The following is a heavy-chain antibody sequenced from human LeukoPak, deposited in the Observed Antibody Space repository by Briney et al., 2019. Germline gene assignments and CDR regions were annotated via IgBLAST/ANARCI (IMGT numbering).Heavy chain of an antibody. J-gene: IGHJ6*03. CDR3: ARDSYSNYGVGYYYYMDV. CDR2: IYYSGST. CDR1: GGSISSYY. V-gene: IGHV4-59*01. Sequence: SETLSLTCTVSGGSISSYYWNWIRQPPGKGLEWIGYIYYSGSTNYNPSLKSRVTISVDTSKNQFSLRLSSVTAADTAVYYCARDSYSNYGVGYYYYMDVWGKGTTVTVSS. D-gene: IGHD4-11*01.